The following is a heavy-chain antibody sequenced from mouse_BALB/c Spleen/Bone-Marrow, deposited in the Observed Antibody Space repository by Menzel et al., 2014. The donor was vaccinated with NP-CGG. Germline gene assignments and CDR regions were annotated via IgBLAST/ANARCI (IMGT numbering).Heavy chain of an antibody. CDR2: IYPGDGDT. V-gene: IGHV1-82*01. D-gene: IGHD1-1*01. Sequence: RVESEASVKISCKASGYVFSSSWMNWVKQRPGQGLEWIGRIYPGDGDTNYNGKFKGKATLTADKSSSTAYMQLSNLTSVDSAVYFCARTYGSSFFAYWGQGTLVTVSA. CDR1: GYVFSSSW. J-gene: IGHJ3*01. CDR3: ARTYGSSFFAY.